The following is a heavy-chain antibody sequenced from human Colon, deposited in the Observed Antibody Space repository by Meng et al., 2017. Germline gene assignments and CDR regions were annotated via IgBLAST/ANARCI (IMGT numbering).Heavy chain of an antibody. Sequence: VQLEQGGAGLWQPSETLSLTCAVYGESISTFHGAWLRQSPRKGLEWIGEINHAGTAYYNPSLKSRVTLSIDTSRNQFSLNLRSVTAADTAVYYCANIRDRSFSDSWGQGTLVTVSS. CDR3: ANIRDRSFSDS. CDR2: INHAGTA. V-gene: IGHV4-34*01. J-gene: IGHJ4*02. D-gene: IGHD1-26*01. CDR1: GESISTFH.